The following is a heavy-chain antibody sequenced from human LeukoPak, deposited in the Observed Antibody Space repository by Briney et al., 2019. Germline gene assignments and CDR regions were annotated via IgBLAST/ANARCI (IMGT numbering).Heavy chain of an antibody. Sequence: ASVKVSCKASDYTFSSHGIGWVRQAPGQGLEWMGWISAYNGNTNYAQKLQGRVTMTTDTSTSTAYMELRSLRSDDTAVFYCARWVEMATIGRDYFDYWGQGTLVTVSS. CDR1: DYTFSSHG. CDR3: ARWVEMATIGRDYFDY. D-gene: IGHD5-24*01. CDR2: ISAYNGNT. J-gene: IGHJ4*02. V-gene: IGHV1-18*01.